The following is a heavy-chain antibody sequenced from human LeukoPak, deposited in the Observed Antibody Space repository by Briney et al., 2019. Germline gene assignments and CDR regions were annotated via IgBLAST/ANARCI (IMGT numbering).Heavy chain of an antibody. J-gene: IGHJ5*02. CDR3: AKSLGTYYYDSSGYPHPANWFDP. CDR1: GCSISSGSYY. Sequence: SETLSLTCTVSGCSISSGSYYWSWIRQPAGKGLEWIVRIYTSGSAHYNPSLKSRLTISVDTSKNQFSLKLSSVTAADTAVYYCAKSLGTYYYDSSGYPHPANWFDPWGQGTLVTVSS. V-gene: IGHV4-61*02. CDR2: IYTSGSA. D-gene: IGHD3-22*01.